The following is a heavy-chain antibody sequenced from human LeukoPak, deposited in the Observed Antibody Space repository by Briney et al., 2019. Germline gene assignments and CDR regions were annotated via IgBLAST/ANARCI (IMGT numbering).Heavy chain of an antibody. J-gene: IGHJ4*02. CDR3: AITTRDDFGEYYFDY. D-gene: IGHD4-17*01. Sequence: PSETLSLTCAVSGCSISTYYWRWIRQPAGRGLEWIGYIYHGGSAMYSPSSRSGVTISVDRPNNHCSLNLTYVTAADTAVYFYAITTRDDFGEYYFDYWGQGTLVTVSS. CDR1: GCSISTYY. V-gene: IGHV4-59*01. CDR2: IYHGGSA.